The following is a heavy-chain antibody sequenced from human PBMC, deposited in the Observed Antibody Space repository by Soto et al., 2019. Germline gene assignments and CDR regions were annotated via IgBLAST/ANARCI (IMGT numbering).Heavy chain of an antibody. CDR3: ARVGALSYYYDSSGYYYFDY. CDR2: INHSGST. Sequence: PSETLSLTCAVYGGSFSGYYWSWIRQPPGKGLEWIGEINHSGSTNYNPSLKSRGTISVDTSKNQFSLKLSSVTAADTAVYYCARVGALSYYYDSSGYYYFDYWGQGTLVTVSS. J-gene: IGHJ4*02. CDR1: GGSFSGYY. D-gene: IGHD3-22*01. V-gene: IGHV4-34*01.